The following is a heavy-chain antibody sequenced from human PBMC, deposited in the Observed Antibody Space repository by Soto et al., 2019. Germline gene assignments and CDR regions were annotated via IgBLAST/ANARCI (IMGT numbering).Heavy chain of an antibody. Sequence: PGGSLKLSCAASGFTFSSSSMNWFRQAPGKGLEWVSYISSSSSTIYYADSVKGRFTISRDNAKNSLYLQMNSLRAEDTAVYYCERHPERIALIGLFDPRGQGTLVTVSS. J-gene: IGHJ5*02. CDR2: ISSSSSTI. V-gene: IGHV3-48*01. CDR3: ERHPERIALIGLFDP. D-gene: IGHD6-13*01. CDR1: GFTFSSSS.